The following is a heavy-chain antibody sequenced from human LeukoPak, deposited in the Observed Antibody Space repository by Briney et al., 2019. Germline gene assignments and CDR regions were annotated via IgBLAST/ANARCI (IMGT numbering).Heavy chain of an antibody. V-gene: IGHV4-30-4*08. CDR3: VKAPTVAGSYGWFDP. J-gene: IGHJ5*02. Sequence: SETLSLTCTVSGGSITSGNNYWNWIRQSPGKGLEWIGFIYSGGRTNYNPFLRSRVVISADTSKNQISLRVDSMTAADTAVYYCVKAPTVAGSYGWFDPWGQGTPVTVSS. CDR2: IYSGGRT. D-gene: IGHD6-19*01. CDR1: GGSITSGNNY.